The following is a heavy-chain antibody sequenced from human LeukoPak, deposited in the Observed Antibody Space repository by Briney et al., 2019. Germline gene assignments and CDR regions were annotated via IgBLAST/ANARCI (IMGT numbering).Heavy chain of an antibody. CDR2: INTNTGNP. D-gene: IGHD1-26*01. V-gene: IGHV7-4-1*02. CDR1: GYTFTNYA. Sequence: ASVKVSCKASGYTFTNYAMNWVRQAPGQGLEWMGWINTNTGNPTYAQGFTGRFVFSLDTSVSTAYLQISSLQPGDTAVYYCARLPSGSRAVYYFDYWGQGTLVAVSS. CDR3: ARLPSGSRAVYYFDY. J-gene: IGHJ4*02.